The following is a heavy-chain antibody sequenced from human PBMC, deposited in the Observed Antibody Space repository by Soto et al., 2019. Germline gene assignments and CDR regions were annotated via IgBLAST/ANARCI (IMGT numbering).Heavy chain of an antibody. V-gene: IGHV3-73*01. CDR3: LLGFCSGGRCYDMDV. CDR2: IRSKANSYAT. J-gene: IGHJ6*02. CDR1: GFTLSVSS. Sequence: PGGSLRLSCAASGFTLSVSSIHWVRQASGKGLEWVGLIRSKANSYATAYTASVKGRFTISRDDSKNTAYLQMNSLKTEDTAVYYCLLGFCSGGRCYDMDVWGQGTTVTVSS. D-gene: IGHD2-15*01.